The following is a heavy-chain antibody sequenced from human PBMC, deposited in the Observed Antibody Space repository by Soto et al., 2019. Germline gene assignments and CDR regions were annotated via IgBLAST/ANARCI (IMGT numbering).Heavy chain of an antibody. CDR3: TTDHASVVGAMPTN. CDR1: GFTFSNAW. CDR2: IKSKTDGGTT. Sequence: GGSLRLSCAASGFTFSNAWMSWVRQAPGKGLEWVGRIKSKTDGGTTDYAAPVKGRFTISRDDSKNTLYLQMNSLKTEDTAVYYCTTDHASVVGAMPTNWGQGTLVTVSS. D-gene: IGHD1-26*01. V-gene: IGHV3-15*01. J-gene: IGHJ4*02.